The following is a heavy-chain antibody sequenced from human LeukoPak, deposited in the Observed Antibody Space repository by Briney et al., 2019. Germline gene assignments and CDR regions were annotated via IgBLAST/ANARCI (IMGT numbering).Heavy chain of an antibody. CDR3: GRAGADNSGYYTIDY. CDR1: GGSISSGDYY. D-gene: IGHD3-22*01. J-gene: IGHJ4*02. Sequence: SETLSLTCTVSGGSISSGDYYWSWIREPPGKGLDWIGYIHYSGSAYYNPSLKSRVTMSVDTSKNQFSLRLSSVTAADTAVYYCGRAGADNSGYYTIDYWGQGTLVTVSS. V-gene: IGHV4-30-4*01. CDR2: IHYSGSA.